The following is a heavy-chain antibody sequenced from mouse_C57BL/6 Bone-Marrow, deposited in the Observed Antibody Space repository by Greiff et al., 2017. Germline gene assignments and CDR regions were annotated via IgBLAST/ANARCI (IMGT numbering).Heavy chain of an antibody. V-gene: IGHV1-82*01. CDR2: IYPGDGDT. Sequence: QVQLKQSGPELVKPGASVKISCKASGYAFSSSWMNWVKQRPGKGLEWIGRIYPGDGDTNYNGKFKGKATLTADKSSSTAYMQLSSLTSEDSAVYFCARSDTTVVATDYWGQGTTLTVSS. CDR1: GYAFSSSW. D-gene: IGHD1-1*01. J-gene: IGHJ2*01. CDR3: ARSDTTVVATDY.